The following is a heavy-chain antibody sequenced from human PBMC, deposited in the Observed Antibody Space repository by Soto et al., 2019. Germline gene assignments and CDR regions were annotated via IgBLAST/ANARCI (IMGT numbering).Heavy chain of an antibody. CDR2: ISAYNGNT. J-gene: IGHJ4*02. CDR1: GFTFTSYG. V-gene: IGHV1-18*01. D-gene: IGHD2-21*01. Sequence: QVQLVQSGAEVKKPGASVKVSCKASGFTFTSYGIRWARQAPGQGLEWMGWISAYNGNTKYAQKLQGSVTTTTDTSTSISYMELRSLRYDDTAVYYCARYSPPVDYWGQGTLVTVSS. CDR3: ARYSPPVDY.